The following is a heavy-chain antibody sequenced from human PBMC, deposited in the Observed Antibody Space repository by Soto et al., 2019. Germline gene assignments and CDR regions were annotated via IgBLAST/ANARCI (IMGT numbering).Heavy chain of an antibody. J-gene: IGHJ2*01. CDR2: ISSTSTYT. D-gene: IGHD6-19*01. Sequence: QVQLVESGGGLVNPGGPLRLSCVASGFTFSDYYMNWIRQVPGKGLEWVSYISSTSTYTDYADSVKGRFTISRDNAKNSLYLHMSSRRDEDTAVYFCAKDAGQSDWYVDLWGRGTLVSVSS. V-gene: IGHV3-11*06. CDR1: GFTFSDYY. CDR3: AKDAGQSDWYVDL.